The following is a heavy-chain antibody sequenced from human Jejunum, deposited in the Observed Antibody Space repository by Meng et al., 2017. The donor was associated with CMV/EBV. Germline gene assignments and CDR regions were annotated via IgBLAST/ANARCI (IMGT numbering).Heavy chain of an antibody. CDR1: GGPISGYY. CDR3: ARGWGTTSPWDY. D-gene: IGHD3-16*01. V-gene: IGHV4-59*01. CDR2: IDYSGTT. J-gene: IGHJ4*02. Sequence: VPGGPISGYYFNWIRQSPGKGLEGIGNIDYSGTTKYNPSLKSRVTISVDPSKSQFSLKVGSVSAADTAVYYCARGWGTTSPWDYWGQGMLVTVSS.